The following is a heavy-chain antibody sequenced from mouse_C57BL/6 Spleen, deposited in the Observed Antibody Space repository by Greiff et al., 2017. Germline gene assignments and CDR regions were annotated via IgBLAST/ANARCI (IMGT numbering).Heavy chain of an antibody. CDR3: ARQAAGYAMDD. Sequence: QVQLQQSGAELVKPGASVKISCKASGYAFSSYWMNWVKQRPGKGLEWIGQIYPGDGDTNYNGKFKGKATLTADKSSSTAYMQLRSLTSEDSAVYFCARQAAGYAMDDWGQGTSVTVSS. D-gene: IGHD6-1*01. CDR2: IYPGDGDT. CDR1: GYAFSSYW. J-gene: IGHJ4*01. V-gene: IGHV1-80*01.